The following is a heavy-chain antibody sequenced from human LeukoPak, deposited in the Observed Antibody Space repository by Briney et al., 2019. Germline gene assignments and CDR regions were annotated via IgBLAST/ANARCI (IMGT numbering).Heavy chain of an antibody. CDR1: GFTFSSYW. CDR2: IKQDGSEK. Sequence: GGSLRLSCAASGFTFSSYWMSWVRQAPGKGLEWVANIKQDGSEKYYVDSVKGRFTISRDNAKNSLYLQMNSLRAEDTAVYYCASAAVLLWFGPDYWGQGTLVTVSS. CDR3: ASAAVLLWFGPDY. J-gene: IGHJ4*02. V-gene: IGHV3-7*01. D-gene: IGHD3-10*01.